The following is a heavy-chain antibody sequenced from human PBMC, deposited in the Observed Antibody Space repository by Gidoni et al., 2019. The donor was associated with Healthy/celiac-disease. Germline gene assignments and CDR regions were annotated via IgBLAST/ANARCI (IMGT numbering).Heavy chain of an antibody. CDR3: ARDHLRLWYFDY. Sequence: QVQLVESGGGVVQPGRSLRLSCAASGFTFSSYGMHWVRQAPGKGLEWGAVIWYDGSNKYYADSVKGRFTISRDNSKNTLYLQMNSLRAEDTAVYYCARDHLRLWYFDYWGQGTLVTVSS. CDR2: IWYDGSNK. V-gene: IGHV3-33*01. CDR1: GFTFSSYG. D-gene: IGHD3-16*01. J-gene: IGHJ4*02.